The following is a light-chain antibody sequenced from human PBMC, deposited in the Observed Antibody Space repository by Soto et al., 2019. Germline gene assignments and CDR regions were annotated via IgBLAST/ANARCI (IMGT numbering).Light chain of an antibody. CDR2: DAS. V-gene: IGKV1-5*01. Sequence: DIQMTQSPSTLSASVGDRVTITCRASQSISSWLAWYQQKPGKAPKLLIYDASSLESGVPSGFSGSGSGTEFTLTISSLQTDDFASYYCQQYDSYSWTFGQGTKVDIK. CDR1: QSISSW. J-gene: IGKJ1*01. CDR3: QQYDSYSWT.